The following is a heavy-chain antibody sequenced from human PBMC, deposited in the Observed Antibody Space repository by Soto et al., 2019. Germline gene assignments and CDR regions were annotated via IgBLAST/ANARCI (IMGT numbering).Heavy chain of an antibody. J-gene: IGHJ6*03. CDR3: ARDGGYCDYNDYMDV. Sequence: EVQLVESGGGLVKPGGSLRLSCAASGFTFSSYSMNWVLQAPGKGLEWVSAISSSSSYIYYADSVKGRYTISRDNAKYSLYLQKNSLRAEDTAVYYCARDGGYCDYNDYMDVWGKGTTVTVSS. CDR2: ISSSSSYI. V-gene: IGHV3-21*01. CDR1: GFTFSSYS. D-gene: IGHD6-25*01.